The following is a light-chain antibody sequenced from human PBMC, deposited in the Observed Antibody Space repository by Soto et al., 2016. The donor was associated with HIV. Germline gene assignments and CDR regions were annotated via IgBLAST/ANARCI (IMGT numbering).Light chain of an antibody. V-gene: IGKV1-NL1*01. CDR1: QDISNS. CDR3: QKYYSVPYT. CDR2: ASS. Sequence: DIQMTQSPSSLSASVGDRVTITCRASQDISNSLAWYQQNPGKAPKLLLYASSRLQSGVPGRFSGSGSGTDYSLTISRLQPEDVATYYCQKYYSVPYTFGQGTKVEIK. J-gene: IGKJ1*01.